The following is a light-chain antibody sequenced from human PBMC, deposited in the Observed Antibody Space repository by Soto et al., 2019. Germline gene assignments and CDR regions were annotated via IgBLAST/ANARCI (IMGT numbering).Light chain of an antibody. J-gene: IGKJ2*01. CDR3: QEYDSYSYA. V-gene: IGKV1-5*01. Sequence: DLPMTQSPSTLSASVGDRVTITCRASESVGMWLAWYQQKPGKAPKLLMYDGTTLESGVPSRFSGRSSDTEFTLTISGLQPDDFATYYCQEYDSYSYAFGQGTKVE. CDR1: ESVGMW. CDR2: DGT.